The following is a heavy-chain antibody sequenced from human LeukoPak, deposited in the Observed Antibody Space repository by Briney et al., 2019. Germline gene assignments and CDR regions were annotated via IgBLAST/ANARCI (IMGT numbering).Heavy chain of an antibody. CDR3: ARASPTNDYGDYADAFDI. CDR1: GYTFTSYG. Sequence: GASVKVSCKASGYTFTSYGISWVRHAPRQGLEWMGLISAYNGNTNYAQKLQSRVTMTTDTSTSTAYMELRSLRSDDTAVYYCARASPTNDYGDYADAFDIWGQGTMVTVSS. J-gene: IGHJ3*02. V-gene: IGHV1-18*01. D-gene: IGHD4-17*01. CDR2: ISAYNGNT.